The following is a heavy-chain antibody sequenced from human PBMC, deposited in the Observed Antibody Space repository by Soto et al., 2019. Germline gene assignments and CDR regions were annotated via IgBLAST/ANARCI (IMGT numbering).Heavy chain of an antibody. D-gene: IGHD3-3*01. CDR2: INAGNGNT. CDR1: GYTFTSYA. J-gene: IGHJ6*02. V-gene: IGHV1-3*01. Sequence: ASVKVSCTASGYTFTSYAMHWVRQAPGQRLEWMGWINAGNGNTKYSQKFQGRVTITRDTSASTAYMELSSLRSEDTAVYYCARLVGYYAPLDVWGQGTTVTVSS. CDR3: ARLVGYYAPLDV.